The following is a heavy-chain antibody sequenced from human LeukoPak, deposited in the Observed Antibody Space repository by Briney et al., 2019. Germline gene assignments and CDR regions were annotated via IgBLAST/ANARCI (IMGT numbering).Heavy chain of an antibody. J-gene: IGHJ5*02. CDR3: ASQICSGGSCYSSRFDP. CDR1: GGSISSSSYY. Sequence: SETLSLTCTVSGGSISSSSYYWGWIRQPPGKGPEWIGSIYYSGSTYYNPSLKSRVTISVDTSKNQFSLKLSSVTAADTAVYYCASQICSGGSCYSSRFDPWGQGTLVTVSS. V-gene: IGHV4-39*01. D-gene: IGHD2-15*01. CDR2: IYYSGST.